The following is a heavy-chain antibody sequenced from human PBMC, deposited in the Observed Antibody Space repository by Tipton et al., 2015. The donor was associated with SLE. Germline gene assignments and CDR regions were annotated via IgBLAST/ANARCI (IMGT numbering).Heavy chain of an antibody. CDR3: ARVGGELFDY. CDR1: GGSFSGYY. CDR2: INHSGST. Sequence: TLSLTCAVYGGSFSGYYWSWVRQPPGKGLEWIGEINHSGSTYYNSSLKSRVTISVDTSKNQFSLKLSSVTAADTAVYYCARVGGELFDYWGQGTLVTVSS. V-gene: IGHV4-34*01. D-gene: IGHD3-10*01. J-gene: IGHJ4*02.